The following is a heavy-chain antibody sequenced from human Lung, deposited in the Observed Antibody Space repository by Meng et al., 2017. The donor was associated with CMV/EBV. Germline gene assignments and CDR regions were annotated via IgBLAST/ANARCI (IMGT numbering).Heavy chain of an antibody. J-gene: IGHJ5*02. D-gene: IGHD3-22*01. Sequence: QGPVVGSGGGVVQPGRPLGLACAASGFTLSSYAMPWGRQGTGKGVEWVAVISYDGSNKYYADSVKGRFTISRDNSKNTLYLQMNSLRAEDTAVYYCARDDSSSWGQGTLVTVSS. V-gene: IGHV3-30-3*01. CDR2: ISYDGSNK. CDR1: GFTLSSYA. CDR3: ARDDSSS.